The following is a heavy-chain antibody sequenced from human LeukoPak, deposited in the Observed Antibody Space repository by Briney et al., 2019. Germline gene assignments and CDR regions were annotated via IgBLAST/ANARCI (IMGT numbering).Heavy chain of an antibody. Sequence: GGSLRLSCAASGFTFSSYWMHWVRQAPGKGLVWVSRINSDGSSTSYADSVKGRFTISRDNAKNTLYLQMNSLRAEDTAVYYCARDRVAATPVDYYYYYGMDVWGQGTTVTVSS. CDR2: INSDGSST. J-gene: IGHJ6*02. CDR1: GFTFSSYW. V-gene: IGHV3-74*01. CDR3: ARDRVAATPVDYYYYYGMDV. D-gene: IGHD2-15*01.